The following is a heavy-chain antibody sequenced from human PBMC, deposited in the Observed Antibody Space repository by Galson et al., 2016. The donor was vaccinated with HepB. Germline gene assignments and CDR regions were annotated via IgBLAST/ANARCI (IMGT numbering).Heavy chain of an antibody. J-gene: IGHJ6*03. CDR1: GFSFSTYG. CDR2: IWHDGSIK. D-gene: IGHD6-25*01. V-gene: IGHV3-33*01. CDR3: ARDYIRSGPMYSDYYIDV. Sequence: SLRLSCAASGFSFSTYGMHWVRQAPGKGLEWVAVIWHDGSIKYYGESVKGRFTISRDNSENTLFLQMTALRVEDTAVYYCARDYIRSGPMYSDYYIDVWGKGTTVTVSS.